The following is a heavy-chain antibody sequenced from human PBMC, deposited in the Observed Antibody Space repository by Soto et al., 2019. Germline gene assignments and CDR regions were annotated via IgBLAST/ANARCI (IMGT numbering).Heavy chain of an antibody. D-gene: IGHD6-19*01. Sequence: QVQLVEAGGGVAQPGRSLTLSCAASGFTFSRSGMPWVRQAPGKGLEWVAGTWSDGSTKYYADSVKGRFTISRDNSKSTLYLQMNSLSPDDTAVYYCASGRGSGGSFDSWGQGVLVPFSS. CDR2: TWSDGSTK. CDR3: ASGRGSGGSFDS. V-gene: IGHV3-33*01. J-gene: IGHJ4*02. CDR1: GFTFSRSG.